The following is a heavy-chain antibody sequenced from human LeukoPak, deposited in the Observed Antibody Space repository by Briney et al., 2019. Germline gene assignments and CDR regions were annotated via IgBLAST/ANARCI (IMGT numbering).Heavy chain of an antibody. J-gene: IGHJ5*02. CDR2: INPNSGGT. V-gene: IGHV1-2*02. Sequence: ASVRVSCKASGYTFTGYYMHWVRQAPGQGLEWMGWINPNSGGTNYAQKFQGRVTMSRDTSISTAYMELSRLRSDDTAVYYCARGEYSASWFDPWGQGTLVTVSS. CDR1: GYTFTGYY. D-gene: IGHD2/OR15-2a*01. CDR3: ARGEYSASWFDP.